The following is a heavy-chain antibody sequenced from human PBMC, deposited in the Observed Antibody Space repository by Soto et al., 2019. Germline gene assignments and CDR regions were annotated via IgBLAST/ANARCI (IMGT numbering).Heavy chain of an antibody. V-gene: IGHV4-31*03. CDR1: GGSISSGGYY. J-gene: IGHJ6*02. D-gene: IGHD2-8*01. CDR2: IYYSGST. CDR3: ARDQGYCTNGVCSKTYYYYGMDV. Sequence: SETLSLTCTVSGGSISSGGYYWSWIRQHPGKGLEWIGYIYYSGSTYYNPSLKSRVTISVDTSKNQFSLKLSSVTAADTAVYYCARDQGYCTNGVCSKTYYYYGMDVWGQGTTVTVSS.